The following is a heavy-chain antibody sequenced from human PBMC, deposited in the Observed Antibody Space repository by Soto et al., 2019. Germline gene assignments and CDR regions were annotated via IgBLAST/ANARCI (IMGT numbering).Heavy chain of an antibody. Sequence: ASETLSLTYRVSGGYMSKFYWSWLRKTAGKGLEWMGRVYATGTSDYNPSLRSRIAMSVDISKKTFSLRLRSVTAADTGVYYCVRDGSKTLRDCFDPWGQGILVTVSS. CDR3: VRDGSKTLRDCFDP. J-gene: IGHJ5*02. CDR2: VYATGTS. D-gene: IGHD4-17*01. V-gene: IGHV4-4*07. CDR1: GGYMSKFY.